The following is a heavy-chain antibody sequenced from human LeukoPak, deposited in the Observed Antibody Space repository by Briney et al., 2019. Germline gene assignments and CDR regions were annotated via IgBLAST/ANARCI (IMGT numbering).Heavy chain of an antibody. CDR1: GFTFSSYG. CDR2: ISWNSGSI. CDR3: AKSLNDAFDI. J-gene: IGHJ3*02. V-gene: IGHV3-9*03. Sequence: GGSLRLSCAASGFTFSSYGMHWVRQAPGKGLEWVSGISWNSGSIGYADSVKGRFTISRDNAKNSLYLQMNSLRAEDMALYYCAKSLNDAFDIWGQGTMVTVSS.